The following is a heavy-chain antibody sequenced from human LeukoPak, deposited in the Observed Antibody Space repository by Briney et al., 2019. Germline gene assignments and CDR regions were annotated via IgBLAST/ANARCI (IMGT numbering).Heavy chain of an antibody. CDR2: INPNSGGT. CDR3: ARDSKFFGYSSGWYDY. V-gene: IGHV1-2*02. J-gene: IGHJ4*02. D-gene: IGHD6-19*01. CDR1: GYTFTGYY. Sequence: ASVKVSCKASGYTFTGYYMRWVRQAPGQGLEWMGWINPNSGGTNYAQKFQGRVTMTRDTSISTAYMELSRLRSDDTAVYYCARDSKFFGYSSGWYDYWGQGTLVTVSS.